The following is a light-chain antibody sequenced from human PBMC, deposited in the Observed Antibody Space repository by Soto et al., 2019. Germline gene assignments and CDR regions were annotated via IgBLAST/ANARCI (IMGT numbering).Light chain of an antibody. CDR1: SSNIGAGYD. CDR3: QSYGSSLGAPVV. Sequence: QSVLTQPPSVSGAPGQRVTISCTGSSSNIGAGYDVHWYQQLPGTAPKLLIYGNSNRPSGVPDRFSGSKSGTSASLAITGLQAEDEADYYCQSYGSSLGAPVVFGGGTKVTVL. CDR2: GNS. J-gene: IGLJ2*01. V-gene: IGLV1-40*01.